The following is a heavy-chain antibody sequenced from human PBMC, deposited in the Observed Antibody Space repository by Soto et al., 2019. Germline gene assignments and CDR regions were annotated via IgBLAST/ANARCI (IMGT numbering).Heavy chain of an antibody. J-gene: IGHJ4*02. Sequence: PSETLSLTCTVSGASVNRNSYYWSWIRQPPGKGLEWIGYVYYSGSTNYNPSLKSRVTISVDTSKNQFSLNLSSVTAADTAVYYCARINWYTSSWYYFGYWGRGTLVTVSS. CDR2: VYYSGST. D-gene: IGHD6-13*01. V-gene: IGHV4-61*01. CDR3: ARINWYTSSWYYFGY. CDR1: GASVNRNSYY.